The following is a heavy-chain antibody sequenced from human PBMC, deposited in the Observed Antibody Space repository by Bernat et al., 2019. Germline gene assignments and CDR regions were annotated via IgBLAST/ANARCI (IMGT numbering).Heavy chain of an antibody. D-gene: IGHD3-16*01. V-gene: IGHV3-33*01. CDR1: GFTFSSYG. J-gene: IGHJ3*02. CDR2: IWYDGSNK. CDR3: ARGFGVGAMETDAFDI. Sequence: QVQLVESGGGVVQPGRSLRLSCAASGFTFSSYGMHWVRQAPGKGLEWVAVIWYDGSNKYYADSVKGRFTISRDNSKNTLYLQMNSLRAEDTAVYYCARGFGVGAMETDAFDIWGQGTMVTVSS.